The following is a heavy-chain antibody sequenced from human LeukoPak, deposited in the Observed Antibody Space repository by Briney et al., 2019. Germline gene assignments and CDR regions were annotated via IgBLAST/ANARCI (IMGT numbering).Heavy chain of an antibody. J-gene: IGHJ6*02. CDR2: IYYSGST. D-gene: IGHD1-14*01. Sequence: SETLSLTCTVSGGSISSYYWSWIRQLPGKGLEWIGYIYYSGSTNYNPSLKSRVTISVDTSKNQFSLKLSSVTAADTAVYYCAREPGDYYYGMDVWGQGTTVTVSS. CDR3: AREPGDYYYGMDV. V-gene: IGHV4-59*01. CDR1: GGSISSYY.